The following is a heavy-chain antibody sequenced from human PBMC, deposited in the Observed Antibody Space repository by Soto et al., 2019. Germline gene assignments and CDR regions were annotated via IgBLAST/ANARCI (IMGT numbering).Heavy chain of an antibody. V-gene: IGHV6-1*01. CDR3: AKGRVAVGYYYYGMDV. CDR2: TYYRSKWYN. Sequence: QVQLQQSGPGLVKPSQTLSLTCAISGDSVSSNSAAWNWIRQSPSRGLEWLGRTYYRSKWYNDYAVSVKSRINSTTDSSKNQFSPQLNSVTPEDTAVYYCAKGRVAVGYYYYGMDVWGQGTTVTVSS. J-gene: IGHJ6*02. CDR1: GDSVSSNSAA. D-gene: IGHD6-19*01.